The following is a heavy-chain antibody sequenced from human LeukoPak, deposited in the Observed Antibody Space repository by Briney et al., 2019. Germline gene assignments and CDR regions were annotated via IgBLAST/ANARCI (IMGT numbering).Heavy chain of an antibody. CDR1: GYTFTSYG. CDR3: ARDQGYCGGACREAFDI. J-gene: IGHJ3*02. V-gene: IGHV1-18*01. D-gene: IGHD2-21*02. Sequence: ATAKVSCKASGYTFTSYGISWVRQAPGQGVEWMGWFSAYNGNTNYAHKLQGSVTMTTDPSTSTAYMELRSMRSDDTAVYYCARDQGYCGGACREAFDIWGQGTMVTVSS. CDR2: FSAYNGNT.